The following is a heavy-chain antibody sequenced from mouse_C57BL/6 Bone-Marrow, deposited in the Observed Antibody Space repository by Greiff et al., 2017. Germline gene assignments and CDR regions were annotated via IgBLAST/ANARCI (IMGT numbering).Heavy chain of an antibody. J-gene: IGHJ2*01. D-gene: IGHD2-12*01. Sequence: QVQLQQPGAELVKPGASVKLSCKASGYTFTSYWMHWVKQRPGRGLEWIGRIEPNSGGTKYNEKFKSKATLTVDKPSSTAFMQLSSLTTEDSAVYYCARDRGYYNFDYWGQGTTLTVSS. CDR3: ARDRGYYNFDY. CDR1: GYTFTSYW. V-gene: IGHV1-72*01. CDR2: IEPNSGGT.